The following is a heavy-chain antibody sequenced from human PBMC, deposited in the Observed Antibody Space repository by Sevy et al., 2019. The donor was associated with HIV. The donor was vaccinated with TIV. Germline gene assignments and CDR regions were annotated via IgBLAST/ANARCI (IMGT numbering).Heavy chain of an antibody. Sequence: GGSLRLSCAASGFTFRNYAMSWVRQAPGKGLEWVSTFSFGCGQINYADSVKGRFTISRDDSKNTRYLQMNSLRAEDTAIYYCAREGCSKPHDYWGQGTLVTVSS. V-gene: IGHV3-23*01. CDR1: GFTFRNYA. D-gene: IGHD3-10*02. CDR2: FSFGCGQI. CDR3: AREGCSKPHDY. J-gene: IGHJ4*02.